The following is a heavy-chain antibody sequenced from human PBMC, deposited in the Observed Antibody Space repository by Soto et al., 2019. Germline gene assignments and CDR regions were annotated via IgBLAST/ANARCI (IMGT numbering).Heavy chain of an antibody. CDR3: ASANEAAAGYYFDY. Sequence: PSQTLSLTCAISGDSVSSNSAAWNWIRQSPSRGLEWLGRTYYRSKWYNDYAVSVKSRITVNPDTSKNQFSLRLNSVTPEDTAVYYCASANEAAAGYYFDYWGQGTLVTVSS. D-gene: IGHD6-13*01. J-gene: IGHJ4*02. CDR1: GDSVSSNSAA. V-gene: IGHV6-1*01. CDR2: TYYRSKWYN.